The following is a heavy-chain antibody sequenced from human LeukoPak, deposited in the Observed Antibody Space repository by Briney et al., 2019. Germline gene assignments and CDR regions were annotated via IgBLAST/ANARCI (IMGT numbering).Heavy chain of an antibody. Sequence: ASVKVSCKASGYTFTSNGISWVRQAPGQGLEWMGWISAYNGNTNYAQKLQGRVTMTTDTSTSTAYMELRSLRSDDTAVYYCASRTLSGYYLGYDYWGQGTLVTVSS. J-gene: IGHJ4*02. V-gene: IGHV1-18*01. CDR1: GYTFTSNG. D-gene: IGHD3-22*01. CDR2: ISAYNGNT. CDR3: ASRTLSGYYLGYDY.